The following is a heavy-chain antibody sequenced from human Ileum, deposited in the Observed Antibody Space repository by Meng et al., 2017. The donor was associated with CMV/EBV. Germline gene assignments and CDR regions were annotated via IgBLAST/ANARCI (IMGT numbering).Heavy chain of an antibody. CDR3: ARTAAIDWYFEL. D-gene: IGHD2-2*01. V-gene: IGHV4-59*01. CDR1: GGSISTYY. J-gene: IGHJ2*01. Sequence: SETLSLTCTVSGGSISTYYWSWIRQPPGKGLEWIGYIYYSGSANYNPSLKSRVTISVDTSKNQFSLKLSSVTAADTAVYYCARTAAIDWYFELWGRGTLVPRLL. CDR2: IYYSGSA.